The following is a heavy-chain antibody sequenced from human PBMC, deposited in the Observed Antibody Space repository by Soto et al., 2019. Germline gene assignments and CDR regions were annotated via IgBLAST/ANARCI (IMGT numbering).Heavy chain of an antibody. D-gene: IGHD2-8*02. V-gene: IGHV4-34*01. CDR3: ARDKITGLFDY. CDR1: GGSFSGYY. CDR2: INHSGST. Sequence: SETLSLTCAVYGGSFSGYYWTWIRQPPGTGLEWIGEINHSGSTNYNSSLKSRVTISVDTSKNQFSLKLTSVTAADTAVYYCARDKITGLFDYWGQGTLVTVSS. J-gene: IGHJ4*02.